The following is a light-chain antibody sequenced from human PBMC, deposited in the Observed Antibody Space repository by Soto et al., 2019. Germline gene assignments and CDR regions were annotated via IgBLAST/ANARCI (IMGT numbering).Light chain of an antibody. J-gene: IGKJ1*01. V-gene: IGKV4-1*01. CDR3: QQYYTTPWT. Sequence: DIVMTQSPDSLALSLGNRSTINCNSSESVLYSSNNKNYLAWYQQKPGQPPKALIYWASTRESGVPDRFSGSGSGTDFTLTISSLQAEDVAVYYCQQYYTTPWTFGQGTKVDI. CDR2: WAS. CDR1: ESVLYSSNNKNY.